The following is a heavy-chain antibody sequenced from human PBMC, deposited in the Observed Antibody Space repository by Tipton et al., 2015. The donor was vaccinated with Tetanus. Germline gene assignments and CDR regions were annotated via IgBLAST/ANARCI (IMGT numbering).Heavy chain of an antibody. J-gene: IGHJ6*02. CDR1: GFTFSDFW. Sequence: VQLVQSGGGLVKPGRSLRLSCSASGFTFSDFWMHWVRQAPGKGLEWVSRINPDGRRTNYADSVKGRFTISRDHAKNTVYLQMNSLRAEDTAVYFCARRSLTNYGLDVWGQGTPVTVSS. CDR2: INPDGRRT. D-gene: IGHD1-1*01. V-gene: IGHV3-74*02. CDR3: ARRSLTNYGLDV.